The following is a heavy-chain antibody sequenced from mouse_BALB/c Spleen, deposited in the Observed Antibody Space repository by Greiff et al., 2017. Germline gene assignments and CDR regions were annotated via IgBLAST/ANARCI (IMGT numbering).Heavy chain of an antibody. Sequence: VQLQQSAAELARPGASVKMSCKASGYTFTSYTMHWVKQRPGQGLEWIGYINPSSGYTEYNQKFKDKTTLTADKSSSTAYMQLSSLTSEDSAVYYCARSGYGNPLDYWGQGTTLTVSS. V-gene: IGHV1-4*02. CDR2: INPSSGYT. CDR3: ARSGYGNPLDY. J-gene: IGHJ2*01. CDR1: GYTFTSYT. D-gene: IGHD2-10*02.